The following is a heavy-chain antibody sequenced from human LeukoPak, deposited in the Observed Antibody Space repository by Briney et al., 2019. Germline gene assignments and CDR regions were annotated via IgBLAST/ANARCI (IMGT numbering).Heavy chain of an antibody. CDR3: AREQESESDSEGDY. V-gene: IGHV3-7*01. CDR1: GFTFSRFW. D-gene: IGHD4-11*01. Sequence: GGSLRLSCSASGFTFSRFWMSWVRQAPGKGLEYVALIKQGGSEMYHMDSVKGRFTISRDDATNSLYLQMNSLRVEDTALYYCAREQESESDSEGDYWGQGTLVTVSS. J-gene: IGHJ4*02. CDR2: IKQGGSEM.